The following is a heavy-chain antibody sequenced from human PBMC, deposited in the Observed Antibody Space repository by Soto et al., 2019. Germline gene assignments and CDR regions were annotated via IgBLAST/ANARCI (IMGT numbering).Heavy chain of an antibody. CDR2: IYPGDSDI. CDR1: GYSFTSYW. D-gene: IGHD6-6*01. CDR3: ARHVVAARPIGDYYYGMDV. V-gene: IGHV5-51*01. Sequence: GESLKISCKGSGYSFTSYWIAWVRQVPGKGLELMGVIYPGDSDIRYSPSFQGQVTISADKSISTAYLQWSSLKASDTAMYYCARHVVAARPIGDYYYGMDVGGKGTTVTVSS. J-gene: IGHJ6*04.